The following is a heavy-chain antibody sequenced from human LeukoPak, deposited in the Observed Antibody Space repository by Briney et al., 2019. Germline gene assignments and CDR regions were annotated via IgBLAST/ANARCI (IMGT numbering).Heavy chain of an antibody. CDR2: INPLSGGP. J-gene: IGHJ5*02. V-gene: IGHV1-2*02. CDR1: GHTFTDKY. CDR3: AREGIKIFGGWAPFDP. D-gene: IGHD3-3*01. Sequence: EASVKVSCKASGHTFTDKYIHWVRQAPGQGLEWMGWINPLSGGPMYAQKFQGRVTMTRDTSLSTAYIELNGLKSDDTAIYYCAREGIKIFGGWAPFDPWGQGTLVTVS.